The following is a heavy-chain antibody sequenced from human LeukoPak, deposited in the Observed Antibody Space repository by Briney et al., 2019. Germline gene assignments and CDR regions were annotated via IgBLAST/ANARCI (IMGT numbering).Heavy chain of an antibody. CDR1: GFTFSSYW. Sequence: GGSLRLSCAASGFTFSSYWMSWVRQAPGKGLEWVANIKQDGSEKYYVDSVKGRFTISRDNAKNSLYLQMNSLRAEDTAVYYCANTNTGGAVAVNSGHWGQGTLVTVSS. CDR3: ANTNTGGAVAVNSGH. V-gene: IGHV3-7*03. J-gene: IGHJ4*02. D-gene: IGHD6-19*01. CDR2: IKQDGSEK.